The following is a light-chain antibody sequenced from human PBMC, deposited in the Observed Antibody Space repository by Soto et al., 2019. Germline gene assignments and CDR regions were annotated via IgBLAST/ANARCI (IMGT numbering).Light chain of an antibody. Sequence: DIPLPQSPSTLSASVGARVTITCRASQSISGWLAWYQQNPGEAPKILIYDASSLESGVPSRFSGSGSGTEFTLTISSLQPDDFATYYCQQYDSYSWTFGQGTKVEIK. CDR1: QSISGW. J-gene: IGKJ1*01. V-gene: IGKV1-5*01. CDR2: DAS. CDR3: QQYDSYSWT.